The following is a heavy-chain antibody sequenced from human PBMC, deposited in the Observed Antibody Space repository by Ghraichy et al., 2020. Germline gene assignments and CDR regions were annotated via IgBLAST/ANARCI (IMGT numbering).Heavy chain of an antibody. CDR1: KFIFRNYP. CDR3: AKQWSGYDYMDV. J-gene: IGHJ6*03. CDR2: ISYDGGET. Sequence: GALRLSCAVSKFIFRNYPLSWVRQAPGKGLEWVSTISYDGGETYYADSAKGRFTISRDTSKNTLYLQMNSLRVEDTAVYYCAKQWSGYDYMDVWGKGTTVPVAS. D-gene: IGHD3-3*01. V-gene: IGHV3-23*01.